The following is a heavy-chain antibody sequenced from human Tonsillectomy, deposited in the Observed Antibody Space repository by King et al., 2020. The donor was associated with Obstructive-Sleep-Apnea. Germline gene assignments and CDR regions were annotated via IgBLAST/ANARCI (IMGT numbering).Heavy chain of an antibody. V-gene: IGHV4-39*07. CDR1: GGSISSSSYY. Sequence: QLQESGPGLVKPSETLSLTCTVSGGSISSSSYYWGWIRQPPGKGLEWIGSIHYSGSTYYNPSLKSRVTISVDTSKNQFSLKLSSVTAADTAVYYCARPLQGRWFDPWGQGTLVTVSS. CDR3: ARPLQGRWFDP. CDR2: IHYSGST. J-gene: IGHJ5*02.